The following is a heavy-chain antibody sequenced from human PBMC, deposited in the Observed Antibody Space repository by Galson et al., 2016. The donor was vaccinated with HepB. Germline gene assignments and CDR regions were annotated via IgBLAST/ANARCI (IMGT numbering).Heavy chain of an antibody. Sequence: SVKVSCKASGYNFSTHIIHWVRQAPGQGLEWMGWINAANGAAKFAQRLQGRVAFASDTSASSIYMELSGLTSKDTAVYYCARGNFGAQNAFFDYWGQGSLVTVSS. CDR3: ARGNFGAQNAFFDY. V-gene: IGHV1-3*01. CDR1: GYNFSTHI. D-gene: IGHD3-10*01. CDR2: INAANGAA. J-gene: IGHJ4*02.